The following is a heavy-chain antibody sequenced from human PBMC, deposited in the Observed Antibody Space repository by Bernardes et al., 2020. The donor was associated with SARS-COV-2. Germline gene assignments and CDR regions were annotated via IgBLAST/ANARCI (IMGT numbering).Heavy chain of an antibody. CDR1: GFTFSSYG. Sequence: GGSLRLSCAASGFTFSSYGMHWVRQAPGKGLEWVAVISYDGSNKYYADSVKGRFTISRDNSKNTLYLQMNSLRAEDTAVYYCAKLNSFRRVPDYYMDVWGKGTTVTVSS. D-gene: IGHD1-1*01. V-gene: IGHV3-30*18. J-gene: IGHJ6*03. CDR2: ISYDGSNK. CDR3: AKLNSFRRVPDYYMDV.